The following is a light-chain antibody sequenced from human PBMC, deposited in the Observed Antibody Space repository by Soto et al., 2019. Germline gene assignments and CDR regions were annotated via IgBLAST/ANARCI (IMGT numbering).Light chain of an antibody. CDR2: DVS. V-gene: IGLV2-23*02. CDR3: CSYAGSSTFAYV. CDR1: TSDVGRYNY. Sequence: QSALTQPASVSGSPGQSITISCTGTTSDVGRYNYVSWYQQHPGKAPKLIIYDVSNRPSGVSNRFSGSKSGNTASLTISGLQAEDEADYYCCSYAGSSTFAYVFGTGTKVTVL. J-gene: IGLJ1*01.